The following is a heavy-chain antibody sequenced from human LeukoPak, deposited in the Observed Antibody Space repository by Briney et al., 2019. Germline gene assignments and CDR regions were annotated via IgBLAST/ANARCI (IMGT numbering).Heavy chain of an antibody. D-gene: IGHD2-21*01. Sequence: SETLSLTCTVSSGSISSSSYYWGWSRQPPGKGLEWIGMIYYIGSTYYNPSLKSRVTISVDTSKNQFSLNLNSVTAADTAVYYCAILSGDPYYYYAMAVWGQGTTVTVSS. V-gene: IGHV4-39*07. CDR1: SGSISSSSYY. CDR3: AILSGDPYYYYAMAV. CDR2: IYYIGST. J-gene: IGHJ6*02.